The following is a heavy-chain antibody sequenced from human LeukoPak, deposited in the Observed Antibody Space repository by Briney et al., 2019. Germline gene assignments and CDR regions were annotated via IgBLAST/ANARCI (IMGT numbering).Heavy chain of an antibody. CDR3: ARAPGYYDSSGTPEGLDY. CDR1: GGSISSGSYY. D-gene: IGHD3-22*01. Sequence: PSQTLSLTCTVSGGSISSGSYYWSWIRQPAGKGLEWIGRIYTSGGTNYNPSLKSRVTISVDTSKNQFSLKLSSVTAADTAVYYCARAPGYYDSSGTPEGLDYWGQGTLATVSS. J-gene: IGHJ4*02. V-gene: IGHV4-61*02. CDR2: IYTSGGT.